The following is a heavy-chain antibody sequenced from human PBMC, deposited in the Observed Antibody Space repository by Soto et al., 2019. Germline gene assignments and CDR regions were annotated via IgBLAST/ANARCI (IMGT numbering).Heavy chain of an antibody. V-gene: IGHV4-61*08. CDR2: IYYSGHL. D-gene: IGHD1-26*01. Sequence: SGALSLNSTASGGTISISGNAGTWIRQPPGKGLEWIGYIYYSGHLKYNPSLKSRLTISVDPSKNQISLRLTSVTAADTAVYYCAREGGGYRFDYWGQGTLVTVSS. CDR3: AREGGGYRFDY. J-gene: IGHJ4*02. CDR1: GGTISISGNA.